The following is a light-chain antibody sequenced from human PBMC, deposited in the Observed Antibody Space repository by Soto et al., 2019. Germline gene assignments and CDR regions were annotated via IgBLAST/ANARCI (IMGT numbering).Light chain of an antibody. CDR3: QQRYSTPLT. J-gene: IGKJ4*01. CDR1: QSISPY. V-gene: IGKV1-39*01. CDR2: AAS. Sequence: DIQMTQSPSSLSASVGDRVTITCRASQSISPYLNWYRQKPGEAPNLLTYAASNLQSGVPSRVSAGGSGTGFTLTISSLQTEDFATYYCQQRYSTPLTFGGGTKVEIK.